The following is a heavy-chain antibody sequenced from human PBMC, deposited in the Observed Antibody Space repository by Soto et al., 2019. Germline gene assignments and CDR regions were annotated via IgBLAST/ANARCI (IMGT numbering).Heavy chain of an antibody. J-gene: IGHJ5*02. Sequence: SETLYLTCAVYGGSVIGYYWNGFRKPPGKGLEWIGEINHTGGTHYNPSLKSRVTMSVDTSENQFSLRLSSVTAADTAIYYCATRITVFGLLIPPFDPWGQGTQVTVSS. CDR3: ATRITVFGLLIPPFDP. CDR1: GGSVIGYY. D-gene: IGHD3-3*01. V-gene: IGHV4-34*01. CDR2: INHTGGT.